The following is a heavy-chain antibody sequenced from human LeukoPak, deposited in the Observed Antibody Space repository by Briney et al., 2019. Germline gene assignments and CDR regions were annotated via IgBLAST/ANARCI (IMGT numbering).Heavy chain of an antibody. Sequence: GRFLRLSCVASGFNLNNHAMHWVRQAPGKGLEWVAVTWHDGSNHYYADSVTGRFTISRDNSNNTLYLQMNDVRVEDTAMYYCARDHTILGVVYYFDWWGPGTLVTVSS. D-gene: IGHD3-3*01. J-gene: IGHJ4*02. CDR2: TWHDGSNH. V-gene: IGHV3-33*01. CDR3: ARDHTILGVVYYFDW. CDR1: GFNLNNHA.